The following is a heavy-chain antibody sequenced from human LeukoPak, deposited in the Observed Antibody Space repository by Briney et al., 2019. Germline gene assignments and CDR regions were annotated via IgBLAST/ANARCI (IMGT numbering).Heavy chain of an antibody. Sequence: MPSETLSLTCAVYGGSFSGYYWSWIRQPPGKGLEWIGEINHSGSTNYNPSLKSRVTISVDTSKNQFSLKLSSVTAADTAVYYCARARQWLVRYFDYRGQGTLVTVSS. CDR2: INHSGST. CDR1: GGSFSGYY. J-gene: IGHJ4*02. CDR3: ARARQWLVRYFDY. V-gene: IGHV4-34*01. D-gene: IGHD6-19*01.